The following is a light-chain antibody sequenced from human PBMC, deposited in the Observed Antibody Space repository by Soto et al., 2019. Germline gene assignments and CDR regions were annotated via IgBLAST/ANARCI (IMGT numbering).Light chain of an antibody. Sequence: EIVMTQSPATLFVSPGERDTLSCRASQSVSSNVAWYQQRPGQAPRLLIYGASTRATGIPARFSSSGSGTEFTLTISSLQSEDFGVYYCQQYINWPRTFGQGTKVDIK. CDR3: QQYINWPRT. V-gene: IGKV3-15*01. J-gene: IGKJ1*01. CDR2: GAS. CDR1: QSVSSN.